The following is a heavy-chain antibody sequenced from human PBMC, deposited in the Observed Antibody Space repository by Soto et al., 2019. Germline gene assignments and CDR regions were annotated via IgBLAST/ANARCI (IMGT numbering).Heavy chain of an antibody. CDR1: GDSVSTGY. J-gene: IGHJ6*02. V-gene: IGHV4-59*08. CDR2: MYFGGSF. Sequence: PSETLSLTCTVSGDSVSTGYWSWIRQPPGKGLEWIGFMYFGGSFNYNPSLASRVTISVDTSKNEFSLRLSSVTAADTAVYYCARLNGYCVSTNCHGYYGMDVWGQGTTVTVSS. CDR3: ARLNGYCVSTNCHGYYGMDV. D-gene: IGHD2-2*03.